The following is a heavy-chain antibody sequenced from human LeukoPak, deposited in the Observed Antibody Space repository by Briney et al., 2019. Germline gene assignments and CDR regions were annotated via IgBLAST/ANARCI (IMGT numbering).Heavy chain of an antibody. CDR1: GASISGYY. Sequence: SETLSLTCTASGASISGYYWSWIRQPPGKELEWIGYIYTSGSTNYNPSLKSRVTISVDTSKNQFSLKLSSVTAADTAVYYCAGGRLVRSFDYWGQGTLVTVSS. D-gene: IGHD6-19*01. CDR2: IYTSGST. J-gene: IGHJ4*02. CDR3: AGGRLVRSFDY. V-gene: IGHV4-4*09.